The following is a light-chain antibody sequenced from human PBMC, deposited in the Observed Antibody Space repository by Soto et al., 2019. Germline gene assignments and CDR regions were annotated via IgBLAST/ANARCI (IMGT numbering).Light chain of an antibody. CDR1: QSVSSY. V-gene: IGKV3-11*01. J-gene: IGKJ1*01. CDR2: DAS. CDR3: QQRSNWPVT. Sequence: EIVLTQSPATLSLSPGEGATLSCKASQSVSSYLAWYQQKPGQAPRLLIYDASNRATGIPARFSGSGSGTDFTLIISSLEPEDFAVYYCQQRSNWPVTFGLGTKVEV.